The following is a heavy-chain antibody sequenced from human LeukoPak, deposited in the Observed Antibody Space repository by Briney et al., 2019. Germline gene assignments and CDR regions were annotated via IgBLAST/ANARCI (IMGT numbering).Heavy chain of an antibody. CDR1: GFTFSNYW. V-gene: IGHV3-74*01. Sequence: GGSLRLSCAASGFTFSNYWIHWVRQAPGKWLVWVSRINSDGSSTSYADSVKARFTISRDNDKNTMYLQMNSLRAEDTAVYYCARARYSAYDWDFDYWGRGTLVTVSS. J-gene: IGHJ4*02. CDR3: ARARYSAYDWDFDY. D-gene: IGHD5-12*01. CDR2: INSDGSST.